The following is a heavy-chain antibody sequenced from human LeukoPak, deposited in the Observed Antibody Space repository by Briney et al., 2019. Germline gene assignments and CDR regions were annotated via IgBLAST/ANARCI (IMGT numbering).Heavy chain of an antibody. V-gene: IGHV4-34*01. J-gene: IGHJ4*02. CDR2: INHSGST. D-gene: IGHD3-22*01. CDR1: GGSLSGYY. CDR3: ASSVVIHLDY. Sequence: SETLSLTCAVYGGSLSGYYWSWIRQPPGKGLEWIGEINHSGSTNYNPSLKSRVTISVDTSKNQFSLKLSSVTAADTAVYYCASSVVIHLDYWGQGTLVTVSS.